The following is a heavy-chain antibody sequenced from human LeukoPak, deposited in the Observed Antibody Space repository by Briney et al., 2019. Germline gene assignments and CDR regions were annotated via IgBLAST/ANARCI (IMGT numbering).Heavy chain of an antibody. J-gene: IGHJ4*02. CDR2: IKSKTDGGTT. D-gene: IGHD3-22*01. Sequence: GGSLRLSCAASGFTFSNAWMSWVRQAPGKGLEWVGRIKSKTDGGTTDYAAPVKGRFTISRDDSKNTLYLQMNSLKTEDTAVYYCTTGPGWNAWLFFWGQGTLVTVSS. CDR1: GFTFSNAW. CDR3: TTGPGWNAWLFF. V-gene: IGHV3-15*01.